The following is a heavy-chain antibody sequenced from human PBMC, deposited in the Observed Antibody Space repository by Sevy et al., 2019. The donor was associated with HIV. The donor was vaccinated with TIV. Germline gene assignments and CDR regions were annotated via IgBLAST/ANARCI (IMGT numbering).Heavy chain of an antibody. CDR2: ISGSGGSV. CDR1: GFIFNSYT. CDR3: TKDRITMIGDAFDV. D-gene: IGHD3-22*01. Sequence: GGSLRLSCVASGFIFNSYTMSWVRQAPGKGLEWVSTISGSGGSVYYPDSLKGRFTISRDNFKNTVSLQMNSLRAEDTAVYYCTKDRITMIGDAFDVWGQGTMVTV. V-gene: IGHV3-23*01. J-gene: IGHJ3*01.